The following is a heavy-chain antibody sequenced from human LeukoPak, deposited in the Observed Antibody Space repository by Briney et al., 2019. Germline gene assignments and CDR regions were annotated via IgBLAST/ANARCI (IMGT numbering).Heavy chain of an antibody. CDR3: ARAREDYDYVWGSYPKYYFDY. D-gene: IGHD3-16*02. Sequence: ASVKVSCKASGYTFTDYYIHWVRQAPGQGLEWMGWISAYNGNTNYAQKLQGRVTMTTDTSTSTAYMELRSLRSDDTAVYYCARAREDYDYVWGSYPKYYFDYWGQGTLVTVSS. CDR2: ISAYNGNT. CDR1: GYTFTDYY. V-gene: IGHV1-18*04. J-gene: IGHJ4*02.